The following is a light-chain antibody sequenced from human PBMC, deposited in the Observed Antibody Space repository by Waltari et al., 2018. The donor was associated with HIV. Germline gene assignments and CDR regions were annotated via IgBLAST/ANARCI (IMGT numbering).Light chain of an antibody. J-gene: IGLJ1*01. V-gene: IGLV2-14*01. CDR2: EVS. CDR3: SSYTSSSSPYV. CDR1: SSDVGGFNH. Sequence: QSALTQPASVSGSPGQPITIPCTGTSSDVGGFNHVSWYQQHPGKAPKVMIYEVSNRPAGVSNRFSGSKSGNTASLTISGLQAEDEAVYYCSSYTSSSSPYVFGTGTEVAVL.